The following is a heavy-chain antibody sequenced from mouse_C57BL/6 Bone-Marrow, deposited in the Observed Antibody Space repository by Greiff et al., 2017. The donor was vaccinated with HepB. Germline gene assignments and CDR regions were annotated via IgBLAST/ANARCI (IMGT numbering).Heavy chain of an antibody. Sequence: VQLQQPGAELVKPGASVKMSCKASGYTFTSYWITWVKQRPGQGLEWIGDIYPGSGSTNYNEKFKSKATLTVDTSSRPAYMQLNSLTSEDSAVYYWARGGGYDGYYRYFDVWGTGTTVTVSS. CDR1: GYTFTSYW. V-gene: IGHV1-55*01. J-gene: IGHJ1*03. D-gene: IGHD2-3*01. CDR3: ARGGGYDGYYRYFDV. CDR2: IYPGSGST.